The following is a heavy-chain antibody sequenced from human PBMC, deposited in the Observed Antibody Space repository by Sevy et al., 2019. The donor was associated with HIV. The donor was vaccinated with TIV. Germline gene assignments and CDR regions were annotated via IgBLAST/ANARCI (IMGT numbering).Heavy chain of an antibody. CDR2: ISSSSSYI. CDR3: ARGLAYGDPIFDY. V-gene: IGHV3-21*01. Sequence: GGSLRLSCAASGFTFSSYSMNWVRQAPGKGLEWVSSISSSSSYIYYADSVKGRFTISRDNAKNSLYLQMNSLRAEDTAVYYCARGLAYGDPIFDYWGQGTLVTVSS. CDR1: GFTFSSYS. J-gene: IGHJ4*02. D-gene: IGHD4-17*01.